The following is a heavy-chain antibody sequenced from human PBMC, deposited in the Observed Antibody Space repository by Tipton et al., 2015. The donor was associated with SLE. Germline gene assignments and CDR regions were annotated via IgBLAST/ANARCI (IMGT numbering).Heavy chain of an antibody. CDR3: ARGDGYNFDY. D-gene: IGHD5-24*01. CDR2: INNSGST. Sequence: TLSLTCAVYGGSFSGYYWSWIRQPPGKGLEWIGEINNSGSTNYNPSLKSRVTISVDTSKNQFSLKLSSVTAADTAVYYCARGDGYNFDYWGQGTLVTVSS. J-gene: IGHJ4*02. CDR1: GGSFSGYY. V-gene: IGHV4-34*01.